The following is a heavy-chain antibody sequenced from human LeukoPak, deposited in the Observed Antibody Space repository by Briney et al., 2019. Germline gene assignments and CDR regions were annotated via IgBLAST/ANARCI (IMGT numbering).Heavy chain of an antibody. V-gene: IGHV3-21*01. CDR2: ISSSSSYI. Sequence: PGGSLRLSCAASGFTFSSSAVSWVRQAPGKGLEWVSSISSSSSYIYYADSVKGRFTISRDNAKNSLYLQMNSLRAEDTAVYYCARGSNSGDYFDYWGQGTLVTVSS. J-gene: IGHJ4*02. CDR3: ARGSNSGDYFDY. D-gene: IGHD4-23*01. CDR1: GFTFSSSA.